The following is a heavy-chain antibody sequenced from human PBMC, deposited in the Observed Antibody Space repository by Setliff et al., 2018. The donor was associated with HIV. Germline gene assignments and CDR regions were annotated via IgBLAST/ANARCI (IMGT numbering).Heavy chain of an antibody. D-gene: IGHD3-9*01. CDR2: IYYSGST. CDR1: DGSFSSDY. J-gene: IGHJ4*02. V-gene: IGHV4-59*12. CDR3: AREGGNYDILTGYYNIGLDY. Sequence: SETLSLTCTVSDGSFSSDYWTWIRQSPGKGLEWLGYIYYSGSTTYNPSLKSRVTISLDTSKNQFSLKLSSVTAADTAVYYCAREGGNYDILTGYYNIGLDYWGQGTLVTVSS.